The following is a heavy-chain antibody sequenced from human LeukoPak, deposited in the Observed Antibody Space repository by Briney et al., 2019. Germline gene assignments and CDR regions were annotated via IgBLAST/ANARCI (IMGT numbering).Heavy chain of an antibody. CDR2: ISRDGGST. Sequence: GGSLRLACSASGFTFSNYAMYWVRQAPGKGLEFVSGISRDGGSTHYADSAKGRFTISRDNSRNTLYLQMNSLRAEDTAVYYCVKTPSSFRTFGYWGQGTLVTVSS. D-gene: IGHD2/OR15-2a*01. CDR1: GFTFSNYA. J-gene: IGHJ4*02. V-gene: IGHV3-64D*06. CDR3: VKTPSSFRTFGY.